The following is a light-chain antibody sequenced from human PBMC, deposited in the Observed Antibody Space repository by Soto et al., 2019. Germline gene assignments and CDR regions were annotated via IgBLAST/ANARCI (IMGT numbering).Light chain of an antibody. V-gene: IGLV2-14*01. Sequence: QSALTQPASVSGSPGQSITISCTGTSSDVGGYNYVSWYQQHPDKAPNLIIFDVSNRPSGVSNRFSGSKSGNSASLTISGRQAEDEADYYCSSYTGSNTPVVFGGGTKLTVL. CDR1: SSDVGGYNY. CDR2: DVS. CDR3: SSYTGSNTPVV. J-gene: IGLJ2*01.